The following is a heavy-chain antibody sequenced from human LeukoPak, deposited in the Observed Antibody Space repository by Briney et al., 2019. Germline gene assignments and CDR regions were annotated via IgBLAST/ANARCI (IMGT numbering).Heavy chain of an antibody. D-gene: IGHD4-17*01. V-gene: IGHV4-59*08. Sequence: SEPLSLTCTASGSSISSYYWSWIRQPPGKGLEWIGYIYYSGSTNYNPSLKSRVTISVDTSKNQFSLKLSSVTAADTAVYYCARQMTTVTSYYYYYGLDVWGQGTTVTVSS. CDR3: ARQMTTVTSYYYYYGLDV. J-gene: IGHJ6*02. CDR1: GSSISSYY. CDR2: IYYSGST.